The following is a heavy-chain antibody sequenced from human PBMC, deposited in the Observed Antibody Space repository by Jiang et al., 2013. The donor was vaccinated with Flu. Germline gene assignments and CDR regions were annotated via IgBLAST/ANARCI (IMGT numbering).Heavy chain of an antibody. CDR3: ARHPSYYYDSSGYFAPDY. J-gene: IGHJ4*02. CDR2: IDPSDSYT. CDR1: GYSFTSYW. V-gene: IGHV5-10-1*01. Sequence: GAEVKKPGESLRISCKGSGYSFTSYWISWVRQMPGKGLEWMGRIDPSDSYTNYSPSFQGHVTISADKSISTAYLQWSSLKASDTAMYYCARHPSYYYDSSGYFAPDYWGQGTLVTVSS. D-gene: IGHD3-22*01.